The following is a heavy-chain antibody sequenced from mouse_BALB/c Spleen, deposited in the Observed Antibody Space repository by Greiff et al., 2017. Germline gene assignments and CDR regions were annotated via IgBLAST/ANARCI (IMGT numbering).Heavy chain of an antibody. D-gene: IGHD2-3*01. CDR1: GYSFTGYN. CDR2: IDPYNGGT. CDR3: ARNADGYCDY. Sequence: VQLQQSGPELGKPGASVKISCKASGYSFTGYNMYWVKQSHRKSLEWIGYIDPYNGGTSYNQKSKGKATLTVDKSSSTAYMHLNSLTSEDSEIYYRARNADGYCDYWGQGTTLTVSS. J-gene: IGHJ2*01. V-gene: IGHV1S135*01.